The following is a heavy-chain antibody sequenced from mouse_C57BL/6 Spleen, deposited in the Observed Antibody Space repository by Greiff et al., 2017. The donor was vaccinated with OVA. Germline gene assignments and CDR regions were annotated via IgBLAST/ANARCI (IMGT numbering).Heavy chain of an antibody. CDR2: ISSGGDYI. D-gene: IGHD2-1*01. V-gene: IGHV5-9-1*02. CDR1: GFTFSSYA. CDR3: TRDEGYYGNYNWYFDV. J-gene: IGHJ1*03. Sequence: EVHLVESGEGLVKPGGSLKLSCAASGFTFSSYAMSWVRQTPEKRLEWVAYISSGGDYIYYADTVKGRFTISRDNARNTLYLQMSSLKSEDTAMYYCTRDEGYYGNYNWYFDVWGTGTTVTVSS.